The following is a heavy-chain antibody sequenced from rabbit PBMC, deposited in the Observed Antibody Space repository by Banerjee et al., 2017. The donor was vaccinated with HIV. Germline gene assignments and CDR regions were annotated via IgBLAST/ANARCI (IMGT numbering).Heavy chain of an antibody. CDR2: IYTGSSGST. J-gene: IGHJ4*01. Sequence: QEQLKETGGGLVQPGGSLTLSCKASGFDFSSYYMSWVRQAPGKGLEWIGCIYTGSSGSTHYASWAKGRFTISKTSSTTVTLQMTSLTAADTATYFCARGGGVVGDGFNLWGQGTLVTVS. D-gene: IGHD2-1*01. V-gene: IGHV1S45*01. CDR1: GFDFSSYYM. CDR3: ARGGGVVGDGFNL.